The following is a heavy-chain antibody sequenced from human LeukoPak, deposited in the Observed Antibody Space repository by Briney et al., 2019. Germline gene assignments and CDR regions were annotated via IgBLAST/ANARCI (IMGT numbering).Heavy chain of an antibody. Sequence: KGRESVSAISATGGTTYYADSGKGRVTISRDNSKNTLYLQMNSLRAEDMAVYYCAKDGGYWGQGTLVTVSS. CDR2: ISATGGTT. V-gene: IGHV3-23*01. D-gene: IGHD3-16*01. J-gene: IGHJ4*02. CDR3: AKDGGY.